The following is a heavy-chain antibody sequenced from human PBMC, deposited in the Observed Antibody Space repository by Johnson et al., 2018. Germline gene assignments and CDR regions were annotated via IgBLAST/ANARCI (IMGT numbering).Heavy chain of an antibody. V-gene: IGHV3-13*01. J-gene: IGHJ6*02. CDR3: ARDIVEVADAPGGMDV. CDR1: GFTFSSYD. CDR2: IGTAGDT. D-gene: IGHD6-19*01. Sequence: EVQLVESGGGLVQPGGSLRLSCAASGFTFSSYDMHWVRQATGKGLEWVSAIGTAGDTYYPGSVKGRFTISRENAKNSLYLQMNSLRAGDTAVYYCARDIVEVADAPGGMDVWGQGTTVTVSS.